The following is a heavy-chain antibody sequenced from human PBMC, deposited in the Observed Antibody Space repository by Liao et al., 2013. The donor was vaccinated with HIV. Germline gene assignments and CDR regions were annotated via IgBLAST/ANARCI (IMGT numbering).Heavy chain of an antibody. V-gene: IGHV4-34*02. Sequence: QVQLQQWGAGLLKPSETLSLTCGVSGGAFSGYYWSWIRQPPGKELEWIGEINHSGSTNFNPSLQSRVTMSVDTSKDQFSLQLTSVTAADTAVYYCARGLLWFGEAVYFDYWGQGTLVTVSS. CDR3: ARGLLWFGEAVYFDY. CDR1: GGAFSGYY. D-gene: IGHD3-10*01. CDR2: INHSGST. J-gene: IGHJ4*02.